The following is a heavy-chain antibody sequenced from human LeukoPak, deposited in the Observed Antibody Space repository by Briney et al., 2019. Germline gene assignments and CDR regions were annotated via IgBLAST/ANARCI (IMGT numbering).Heavy chain of an antibody. D-gene: IGHD6-13*01. Sequence: GESLKISCKGSGYSFTSYWIGWVRQMPGKGLEWMGIIYPGDSDTRYSPSSQGQVTISADKSISTAYLQWSSLKASDTAMYYCARLPRYSSSQVYYYGMDVWGKGTTVTVSS. CDR3: ARLPRYSSSQVYYYGMDV. V-gene: IGHV5-51*01. CDR2: IYPGDSDT. J-gene: IGHJ6*04. CDR1: GYSFTSYW.